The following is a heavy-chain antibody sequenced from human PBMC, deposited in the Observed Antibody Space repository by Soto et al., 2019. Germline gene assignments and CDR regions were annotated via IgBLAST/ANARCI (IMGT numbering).Heavy chain of an antibody. V-gene: IGHV4-39*01. CDR2: IYYSGST. J-gene: IGHJ3*02. D-gene: IGHD4-17*01. CDR3: ARPSLTTVTEGVDI. Sequence: SETLSLTCTVSGGSISSSSYYWGWIRQPPGKGLEWIGSIYYSGSTYYNPSLKSRVTISVDTSKNQFSLKLSSVTAADTAVYYCARPSLTTVTEGVDIWGQGTMVTVSS. CDR1: GGSISSSSYY.